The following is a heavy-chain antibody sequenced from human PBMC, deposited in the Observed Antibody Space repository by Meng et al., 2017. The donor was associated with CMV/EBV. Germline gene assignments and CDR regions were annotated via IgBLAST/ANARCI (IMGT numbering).Heavy chain of an antibody. Sequence: QGQLRQWGAGLLKPSETMSLTCAVYGGSFSGYYWSWIGEHPGKGLEWIGEINHSGSTNYIPSLKSRVTISVDTSKNQFSLKLSSVTAADTAVYYCARGGNWFDPWGQGTLVTVSS. CDR2: INHSGST. J-gene: IGHJ5*02. CDR3: ARGGNWFDP. CDR1: GGSFSGYY. V-gene: IGHV4-34*01.